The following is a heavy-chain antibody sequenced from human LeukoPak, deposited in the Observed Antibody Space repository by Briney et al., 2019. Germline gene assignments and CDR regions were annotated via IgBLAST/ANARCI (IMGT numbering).Heavy chain of an antibody. D-gene: IGHD3-10*01. J-gene: IGHJ4*02. CDR1: GGTFSSYA. CDR2: IIPIFGTA. V-gene: IGHV1-69*13. CDR3: ARGEDYYGSGSYYNSFDY. Sequence: GASVKVSCKASGGTFSSYAISWARQAPGQGLEWMGGIIPIFGTANYAQKFQGRVTITADESTSTAYMELSSLRSEDTAVYYCARGEDYYGSGSYYNSFDYWGQGTLVTVSS.